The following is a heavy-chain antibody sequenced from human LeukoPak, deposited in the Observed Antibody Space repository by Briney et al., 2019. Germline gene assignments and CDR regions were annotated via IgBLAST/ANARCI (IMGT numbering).Heavy chain of an antibody. V-gene: IGHV3-23*01. D-gene: IGHD4-23*01. Sequence: PGGSLRLSCAASKFTFSNYAMSWVRQAPGQGLEWVSTLTDSGRSPFYADSVRGRFTISRDNSNNTLYLHLNSLRAEDTAFYYCVKHLGPYGANPFEHWGHGTLVTVSS. CDR3: VKHLGPYGANPFEH. J-gene: IGHJ4*01. CDR2: LTDSGRSP. CDR1: KFTFSNYA.